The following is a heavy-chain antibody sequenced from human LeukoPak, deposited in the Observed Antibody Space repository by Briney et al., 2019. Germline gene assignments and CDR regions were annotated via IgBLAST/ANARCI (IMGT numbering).Heavy chain of an antibody. CDR3: ARESFAARWD. J-gene: IGHJ4*02. CDR1: GFSFSSYS. CDR2: ISSSSNYI. D-gene: IGHD6-6*01. Sequence: TGGSLRLSCAASGFSFSSYSMKWVRQAPGKGLEWVSSISSSSNYIYYADSVKGRFTISRDNAKNSLYLQMNSLRAEDTAVYYCARESFAARWDWGQGTLVTVSS. V-gene: IGHV3-21*01.